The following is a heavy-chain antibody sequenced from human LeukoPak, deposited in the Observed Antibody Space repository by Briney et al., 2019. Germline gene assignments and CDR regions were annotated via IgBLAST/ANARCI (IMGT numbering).Heavy chain of an antibody. D-gene: IGHD6-19*01. CDR2: TIGNGGST. Sequence: GGSLRLSCAASGFTFSSYPMHWVRQAPGKGLEYVSSTIGNGGSTFYANSVKGRFTISRDNSKNTLYLQMASLRDEDMAVYYCARDYTSGWTFDYWGQGTLVTVSS. CDR3: ARDYTSGWTFDY. V-gene: IGHV3-64*01. J-gene: IGHJ4*02. CDR1: GFTFSSYP.